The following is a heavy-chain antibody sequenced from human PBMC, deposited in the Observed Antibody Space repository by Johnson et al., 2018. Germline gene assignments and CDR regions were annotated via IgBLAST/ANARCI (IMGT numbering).Heavy chain of an antibody. CDR3: AREWYTGFDI. V-gene: IGHV3-74*01. J-gene: IGHJ3*02. CDR2: IKYVGSGT. Sequence: VQLQQYGGGLVQPGGSLILSCAASGFTFSSHWMHWVRQGPGKGLVWVSRIKYVGSGTRYAASVKGRFTLSRDNAKNTRYLQMNILRAEDTAVYYCAREWYTGFDIWGQGTMVTVSS. D-gene: IGHD1-1*01. CDR1: GFTFSSHW.